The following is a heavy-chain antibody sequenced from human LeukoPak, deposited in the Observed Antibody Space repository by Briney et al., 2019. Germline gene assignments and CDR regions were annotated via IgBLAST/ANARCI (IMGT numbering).Heavy chain of an antibody. V-gene: IGHV4-39*01. D-gene: IGHD6-19*01. CDR1: GGSISSSSYY. J-gene: IGHJ5*02. CDR3: ARQGPAVAGTVVPHNWFDP. CDR2: IYYSGST. Sequence: SETLSLTCTVSGGSISSSSYYWGWIRQPPGKGLEWIGSIYYSGSTYYNPSLKSRVTISVDTSKNQFSLKLSSVTAADTAVYYCARQGPAVAGTVVPHNWFDPWGQGTLVTVSA.